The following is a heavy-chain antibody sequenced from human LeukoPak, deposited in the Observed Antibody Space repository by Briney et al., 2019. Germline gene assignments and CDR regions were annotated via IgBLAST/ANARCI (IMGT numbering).Heavy chain of an antibody. CDR3: ARLEIAAAGTQRDY. D-gene: IGHD6-13*01. V-gene: IGHV4-61*02. J-gene: IGHJ4*02. CDR1: GGSISSGSYY. CDR2: IYTSGST. Sequence: SETLSLTCTVSGGSISSGSYYWSWIRQPAGKGLEWIGRIYTSGSTNYNPSLKSRVTISVDKSKNQFSLKLSSVTAADTAVYYCARLEIAAAGTQRDYWGQGTLVTVSS.